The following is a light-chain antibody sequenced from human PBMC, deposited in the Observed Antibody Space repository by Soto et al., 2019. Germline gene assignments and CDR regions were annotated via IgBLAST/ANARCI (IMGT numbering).Light chain of an antibody. J-gene: IGKJ5*01. Sequence: EIVMTQSPATLSVSPGERATLSCRASQSISSNLSCYQQKPGQAPRLLMFRTSSRATGFPDRFSGTGSGTDFTLTISRLAPEDFALYYCQQYGTSHTFGQGTRLEIK. V-gene: IGKV3-20*01. CDR2: RTS. CDR3: QQYGTSHT. CDR1: QSISSN.